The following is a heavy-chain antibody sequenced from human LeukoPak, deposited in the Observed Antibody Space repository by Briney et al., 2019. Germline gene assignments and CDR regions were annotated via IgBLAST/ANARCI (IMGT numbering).Heavy chain of an antibody. CDR1: GGSLSGGGYS. V-gene: IGHV4-30-2*01. J-gene: IGHJ5*02. CDR3: ASLTFSGRGNWFDP. D-gene: IGHD3-10*01. Sequence: SETLSLTCAVSGGSLSGGGYSWRWIRQPPGKGLEWMGYIYHGGSTYYNPPLKSRVTIPVARSKNQFSLKLSSVTAADTAVYYCASLTFSGRGNWFDPWGQGTLVTVSS. CDR2: IYHGGST.